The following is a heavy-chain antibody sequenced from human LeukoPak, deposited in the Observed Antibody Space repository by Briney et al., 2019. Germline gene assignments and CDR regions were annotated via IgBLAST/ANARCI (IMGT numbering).Heavy chain of an antibody. D-gene: IGHD2-2*01. CDR3: ARGSSSVTLLGD. CDR2: IWYDGNNK. Sequence: PGRSLRLSCAASGFTFSTYAMHWVRQAPGKGLEWVAVIWYDGNNKYYADSVKGRFTISRDNSKNTLYLQMNSLRVEDTAVYYCARGSSSVTLLGDWGQGTLVTVSS. J-gene: IGHJ4*02. V-gene: IGHV3-33*01. CDR1: GFTFSTYA.